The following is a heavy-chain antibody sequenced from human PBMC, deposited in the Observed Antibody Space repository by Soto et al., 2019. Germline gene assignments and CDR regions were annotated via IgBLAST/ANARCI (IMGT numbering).Heavy chain of an antibody. CDR2: IIPMFGTA. J-gene: IGHJ4*02. CDR1: GGTFSTYA. V-gene: IGHV1-69*12. Sequence: QVQLVQSGAEVKKPESSVKVSCKAPGGTFSTYAISWVRQAPGQGLEWMGGIIPMFGTANYAQRFQDRVTITAGECTNTVYMELSSLRSEDTAVYFCASGIQLWLRRINNGYSGWGQGTLVTVSS. CDR3: ASGIQLWLRRINNGYSG. D-gene: IGHD5-18*01.